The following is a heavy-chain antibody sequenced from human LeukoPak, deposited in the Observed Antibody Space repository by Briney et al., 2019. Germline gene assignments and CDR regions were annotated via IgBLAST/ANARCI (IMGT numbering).Heavy chain of an antibody. CDR3: ARREYSGSYLIIDY. CDR1: GGSFSGYY. CDR2: INHSGST. V-gene: IGHV4-34*01. Sequence: PSETLSLTCAVYGGSFSGYYWSWIRQPPGKGLEWIGEINHSGSTNYNPSLKSRVTISVDTPKNQFSLKVTSLTAADTAVYYCARREYSGSYLIIDYWGQGTLVTVSS. J-gene: IGHJ4*02. D-gene: IGHD1-26*01.